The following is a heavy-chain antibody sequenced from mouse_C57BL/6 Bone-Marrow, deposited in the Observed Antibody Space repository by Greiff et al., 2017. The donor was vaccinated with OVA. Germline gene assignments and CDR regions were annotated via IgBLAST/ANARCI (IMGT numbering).Heavy chain of an antibody. CDR3: ARSRQLRPYFDY. D-gene: IGHD3-2*02. CDR1: GYTFTSYW. V-gene: IGHV1-64*01. J-gene: IGHJ2*01. Sequence: QVQLKQPGAELVKPGASVKLSCKASGYTFTSYWMHWVKQRPGQGLEWIGMIHPNSGSTNYNEKFKSKATLTVDKSSSTAYMQLSSLTSEDFAVYYCARSRQLRPYFDYWGQGTTLTVSS. CDR2: IHPNSGST.